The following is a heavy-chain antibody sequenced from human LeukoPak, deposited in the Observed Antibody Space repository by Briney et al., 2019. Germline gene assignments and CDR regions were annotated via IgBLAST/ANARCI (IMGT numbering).Heavy chain of an antibody. J-gene: IGHJ4*02. CDR3: ASHPRHASGTYYNAHFDY. D-gene: IGHD3-10*01. CDR1: GGSIDTYY. V-gene: IGHV4-4*07. CDR2: IYTGGST. Sequence: PSETLSLTCTVSGGSIDTYYWNWIRQPAGKGLEWIGRIYTGGSTDYNPSLNSRVTMSLDTSKNHFSLKPNSVTAADTAVYYCASHPRHASGTYYNAHFDYWGQGTLVTVSS.